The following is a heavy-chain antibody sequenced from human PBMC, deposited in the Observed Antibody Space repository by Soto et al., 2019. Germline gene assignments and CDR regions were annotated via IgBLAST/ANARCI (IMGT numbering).Heavy chain of an antibody. V-gene: IGHV1-58*01. D-gene: IGHD3-10*01. CDR3: APDRGSGSFHYYYYGMDV. J-gene: IGHJ6*02. Sequence: QMQLVQSGPEVKKPGTSVKVSCKASGFTFTSSAVQWVRQARGQRLEWIGWIVVGSGNTNYAQKFQERVTITRDMSTSTAYMELSSLRSEDTAVYYCAPDRGSGSFHYYYYGMDVWGQGTTVTVSS. CDR2: IVVGSGNT. CDR1: GFTFTSSA.